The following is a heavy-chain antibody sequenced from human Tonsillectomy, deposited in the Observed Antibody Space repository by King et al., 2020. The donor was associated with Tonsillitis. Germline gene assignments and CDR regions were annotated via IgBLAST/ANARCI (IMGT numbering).Heavy chain of an antibody. Sequence: VQLVESGGGVVQPGRSLRLSCAASGFTFSSYGMHWVRQAPGKGLEWVAVIWYDGSNKYYADSVKGRFTISRDNSKNTMYLQMNSLRAEDTAVYYCASSAGTFSYYYYMDVWGKGTTVTVSS. D-gene: IGHD6-13*01. CDR3: ASSAGTFSYYYYMDV. CDR1: GFTFSSYG. V-gene: IGHV3-33*08. J-gene: IGHJ6*03. CDR2: IWYDGSNK.